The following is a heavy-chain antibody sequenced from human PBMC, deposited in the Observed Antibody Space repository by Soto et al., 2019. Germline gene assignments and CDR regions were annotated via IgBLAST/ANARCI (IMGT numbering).Heavy chain of an antibody. CDR3: ALGGLFYSGTSGHPLGF. CDR2: TYYRSKWYN. J-gene: IGHJ4*02. Sequence: SQTLSLTCAISGDSVSGNSAAWNWIRQSPSRGLEWLGRTYYRSKWYNDYAVSVKSRITVTPDTSKNQFSLHLNSLRADDTALYYCALGGLFYSGTSGHPLGFWGQGAVVTVSS. D-gene: IGHD3-10*01. CDR1: GDSVSGNSAA. V-gene: IGHV6-1*01.